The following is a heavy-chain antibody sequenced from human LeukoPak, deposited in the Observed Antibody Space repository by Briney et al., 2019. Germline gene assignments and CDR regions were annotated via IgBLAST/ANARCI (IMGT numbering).Heavy chain of an antibody. V-gene: IGHV3-21*04. CDR1: GFTFSSYS. CDR3: ARDAAVAAVGNWFDP. J-gene: IGHJ5*02. CDR2: FTSRSRSI. Sequence: GGSLRLSCAASGFTFSSYSMTWVRQAPGKGLEWVSSFTSRSRSIYYADSVKGRFTISRDNAKESLYLQMNSLRSEDTAVYYCARDAAVAAVGNWFDPWGQGTLVTVSS. D-gene: IGHD6-19*01.